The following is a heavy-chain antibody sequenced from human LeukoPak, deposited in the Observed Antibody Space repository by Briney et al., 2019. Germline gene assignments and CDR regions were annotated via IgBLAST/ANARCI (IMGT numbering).Heavy chain of an antibody. D-gene: IGHD5-18*01. Sequence: PGGSLRLSCAASGFPFDVQTMSWVRQAPGKGLDWVASMKEDGSEIYCADSVKGRFTISRDNAKNSLYLQMNSLRAEDTALYYCAKDTAMVPRGDFDYWGQGTLVTVSS. CDR2: MKEDGSEI. V-gene: IGHV3-7*03. CDR1: GFPFDVQT. CDR3: AKDTAMVPRGDFDY. J-gene: IGHJ4*02.